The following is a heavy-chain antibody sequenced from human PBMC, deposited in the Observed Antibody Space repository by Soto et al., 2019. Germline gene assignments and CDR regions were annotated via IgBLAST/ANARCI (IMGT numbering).Heavy chain of an antibody. J-gene: IGHJ4*02. CDR2: INHSGST. CDR1: GGSFSGYY. V-gene: IGHV4-34*01. Sequence: SETLSLTCAVYGGSFSGYYWTWIRQPPGTGLEWIGEINHSGSTNYNPSLKSRVTITVDMSKNQISLDLTSVTAADTAVYYCARDHLYNDNWAFDYWGQGALVTVSS. D-gene: IGHD3-16*02. CDR3: ARDHLYNDNWAFDY.